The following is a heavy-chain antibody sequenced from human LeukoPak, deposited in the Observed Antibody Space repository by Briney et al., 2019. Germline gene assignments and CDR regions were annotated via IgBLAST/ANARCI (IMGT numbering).Heavy chain of an antibody. V-gene: IGHV1-2*02. CDR2: IHPASGGT. J-gene: IGHJ1*01. Sequence: ASEKVSCKASGYTFTGYYLHWVRQAPGQGLEWMGWIHPASGGTNYAQKFQGRVTMTRDTSVSTAYMELSSLRSDDTAVYYCARLAAVPGWGQGTLVIVSS. D-gene: IGHD6-19*01. CDR1: GYTFTGYY. CDR3: ARLAAVPG.